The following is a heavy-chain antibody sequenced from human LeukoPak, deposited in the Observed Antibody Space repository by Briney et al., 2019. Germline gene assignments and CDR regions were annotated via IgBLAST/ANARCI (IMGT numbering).Heavy chain of an antibody. CDR1: GFTFSSYT. CDR2: IGGSASGT. CDR3: AKGGDGSYYSRADC. Sequence: GGSLRLSCAASGFTFSSYTMSWVRQAPGKGLEWVSTIGGSASGTFYSXSVKGRFTISRDNYKKTLYLQMNSLRAEDTAVYYCAKGGDGSYYSRADCWGQGTLVTVSS. J-gene: IGHJ4*02. D-gene: IGHD2-15*01. V-gene: IGHV3-23*01.